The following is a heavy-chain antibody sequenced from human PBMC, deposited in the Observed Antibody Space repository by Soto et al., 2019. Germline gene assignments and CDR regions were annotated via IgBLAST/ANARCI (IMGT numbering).Heavy chain of an antibody. CDR1: GGTFSSYA. Sequence: GASVKVSCKASGGTFSSYAIDWVRQAPGQGLEWMGGIIPIFGTANYAQKFQGRVTITADESTSTAYMELRSLRSEDTAVYYCGRGVHYDSSGFYYFFWGQGTLVTVSS. CDR2: IIPIFGTA. CDR3: GRGVHYDSSGFYYFF. J-gene: IGHJ4*02. V-gene: IGHV1-69*13. D-gene: IGHD3-22*01.